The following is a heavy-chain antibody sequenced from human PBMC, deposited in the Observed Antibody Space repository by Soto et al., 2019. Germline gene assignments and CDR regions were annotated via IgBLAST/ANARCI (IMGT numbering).Heavy chain of an antibody. V-gene: IGHV1-69*13. CDR1: GGTFSSDS. Sequence: GSSVKVSCKASGGTFSSDSFSWVRQASGQGLEWMGGIIPMFDTPIYAQKFQDRVTITADESTSTAYMQLSSLRSGDTAVYYCARSGGLDRHLTFRAQGSLVPVSS. CDR2: IIPMFDTP. J-gene: IGHJ1*01. CDR3: ARSGGLDRHLTF.